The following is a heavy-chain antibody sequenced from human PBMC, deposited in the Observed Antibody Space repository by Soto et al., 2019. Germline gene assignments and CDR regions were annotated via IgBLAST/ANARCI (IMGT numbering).Heavy chain of an antibody. J-gene: IGHJ4*02. CDR3: VRGIPGSS. CDR1: GFTFTSYS. CDR2: ITGSSSTI. V-gene: IGHV3-48*01. Sequence: GGSLRLSCTASGFTFTSYSMNWVRQAPGRGLEWVSHITGSSSTIHYADSVKGRFTISRDNAKNSLYLQMNSLRVEDTAMYYCVRGIPGSSWGQGTLVIVSS.